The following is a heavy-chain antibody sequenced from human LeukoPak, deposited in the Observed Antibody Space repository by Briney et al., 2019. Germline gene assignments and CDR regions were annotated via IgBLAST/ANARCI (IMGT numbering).Heavy chain of an antibody. CDR3: ARRRYYFDS. Sequence: GGSLRLSYAASGFTFSSYEMNWVRQAPGKGLEWLSYISSSSTTIYYADSVQGRFTISRDNAQNSLYLQMNSLTAEDTAVYYCARRRYYFDSWGQGTLVTVSS. CDR2: ISSSSTTI. CDR1: GFTFSSYE. J-gene: IGHJ4*02. V-gene: IGHV3-48*03.